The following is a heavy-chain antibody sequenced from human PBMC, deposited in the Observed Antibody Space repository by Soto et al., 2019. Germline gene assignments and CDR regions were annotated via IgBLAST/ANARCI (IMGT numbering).Heavy chain of an antibody. Sequence: SDTLSLTCAVSGGSFSGYYWSWIRQPPGKGLEWIGEINHSGSTNYNPSLKSRVTISVDTSKNQFSLKLSSVTAADTAVYYCARAEGYCSGGSCYYKYWGQGTLVTVSS. V-gene: IGHV4-34*01. CDR2: INHSGST. J-gene: IGHJ4*02. CDR1: GGSFSGYY. CDR3: ARAEGYCSGGSCYYKY. D-gene: IGHD2-15*01.